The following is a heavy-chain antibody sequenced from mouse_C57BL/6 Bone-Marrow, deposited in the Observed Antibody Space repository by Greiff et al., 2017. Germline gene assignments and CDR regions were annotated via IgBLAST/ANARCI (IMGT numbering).Heavy chain of an antibody. CDR3: TTLYYGSSWYFDV. V-gene: IGHV14-4*01. CDR1: GFNIKDDY. J-gene: IGHJ1*03. Sequence: VQLQQSGAELVRPGASVKLSCTASGFNIKDDYMHWVKQRPEQGLEWIGWIDPENGDTEYASKFQGKATITADTSSNTAYLQLSSLTSEYTTVYYCTTLYYGSSWYFDVWGTGTTVTVSS. D-gene: IGHD1-1*01. CDR2: IDPENGDT.